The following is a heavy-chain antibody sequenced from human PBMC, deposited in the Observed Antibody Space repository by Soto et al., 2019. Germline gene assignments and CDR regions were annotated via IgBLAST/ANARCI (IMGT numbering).Heavy chain of an antibody. V-gene: IGHV3-21*01. CDR1: GFTFSSYS. D-gene: IGHD3-22*01. CDR3: ARDKFARIGADI. J-gene: IGHJ3*02. Sequence: EVQLVESGGGLVKPGGSLRLSCAASGFTFSSYSMNWVRQAPGKGLEWVSSISSSSSYIYYADSVKGRFTISRDNAKNSLYLQMNSLRAEDTSVYYCARDKFARIGADIWGQGTMVTVSS. CDR2: ISSSSSYI.